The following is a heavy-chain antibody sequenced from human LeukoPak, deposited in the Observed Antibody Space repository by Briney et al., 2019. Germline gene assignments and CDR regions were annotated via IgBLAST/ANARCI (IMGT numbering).Heavy chain of an antibody. CDR3: AIALRRLRDYYDSSGLGY. D-gene: IGHD3-22*01. V-gene: IGHV4-30-4*01. J-gene: IGHJ4*02. Sequence: KSSETLSLTCTVSGGSISSGDYYWSWIRQPPGKGLEWIGYIYYSGSTYYNPSLKSRVTISVDTSKNQFSLKLSSVTAADTAVYYCAIALRRLRDYYDSSGLGYWGQGTLVTVSS. CDR1: GGSISSGDYY. CDR2: IYYSGST.